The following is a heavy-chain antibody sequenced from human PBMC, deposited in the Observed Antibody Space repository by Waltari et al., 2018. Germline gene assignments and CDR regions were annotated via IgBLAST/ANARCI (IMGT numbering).Heavy chain of an antibody. V-gene: IGHV1-69*13. J-gene: IGHJ5*02. D-gene: IGHD3-22*01. CDR2: IIPNFGTA. CDR1: GGTFSSYA. Sequence: QVQLVQSGAEVKKPGSSVKVSCKASGGTFSSYAISWVRQAPGQGLEWMGGIIPNFGTANYAQKFQCRVTITADESTSTAYMELSSLRSEDTAVYYCAADYYDSSGPRNWFDPWGQGTLVTVSS. CDR3: AADYYDSSGPRNWFDP.